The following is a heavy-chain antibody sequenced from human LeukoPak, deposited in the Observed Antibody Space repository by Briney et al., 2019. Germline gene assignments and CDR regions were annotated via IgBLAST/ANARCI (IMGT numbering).Heavy chain of an antibody. CDR3: AKARDGDYVYYFDY. CDR2: ISGSGGST. D-gene: IGHD4-17*01. Sequence: GGSLRLSCAASGFTFSSYAMSWVRQAPGKGLEWVSAISGSGGSTYYADSVKGRFTISRDNSKNTLYLQMNCLRAEDTAVYYCAKARDGDYVYYFDYWGQGTLVTVSS. CDR1: GFTFSSYA. V-gene: IGHV3-23*01. J-gene: IGHJ4*02.